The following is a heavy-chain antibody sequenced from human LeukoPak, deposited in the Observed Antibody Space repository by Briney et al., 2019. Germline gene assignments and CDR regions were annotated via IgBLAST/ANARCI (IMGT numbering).Heavy chain of an antibody. CDR1: GYTFAIYY. J-gene: IGHJ4*02. V-gene: IGHV1-46*01. CDR3: ARAKGLFDH. Sequence: ASVKVSCKASGYTFAIYYIHWVRQAPGQGLEWMGIINPSGGSTSYTQKFQGRLTMTRNTSTSTVYMQLSSLRSEATAVYYCARAKGLFDHWGQGTLVPVSS. CDR2: INPSGGST.